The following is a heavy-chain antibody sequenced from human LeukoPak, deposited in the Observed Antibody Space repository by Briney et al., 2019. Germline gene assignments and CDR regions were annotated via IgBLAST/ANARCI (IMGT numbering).Heavy chain of an antibody. CDR1: GFTFDDYG. J-gene: IGHJ1*01. V-gene: IGHV3-23*01. D-gene: IGHD4-17*01. CDR3: AKLLNDYGGYTFQH. CDR2: ISGSRGST. Sequence: PGGSLRLSCAASGFTFDDYGMSWLRQAPGKGLEWVSAISGSRGSTYYADSVKGRFTISRDNSKNTLYLQMNSLRADDTAVYYCAKLLNDYGGYTFQHWGQGTLVTVSS.